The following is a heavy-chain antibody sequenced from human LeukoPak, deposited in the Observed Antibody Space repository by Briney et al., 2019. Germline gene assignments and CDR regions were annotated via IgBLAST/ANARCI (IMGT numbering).Heavy chain of an antibody. Sequence: AASVKVSCKASGYTFTSYAMHWVRQAPGQRLEWMGWINAGNGNTKYSQKFQGRVTITRDTSASTAYMELSSLRSEDTAVYYCARDLIRPSRIAVAGLALEYWGQGTLVTVSS. CDR1: GYTFTSYA. D-gene: IGHD6-19*01. V-gene: IGHV1-3*01. CDR2: INAGNGNT. CDR3: ARDLIRPSRIAVAGLALEY. J-gene: IGHJ4*02.